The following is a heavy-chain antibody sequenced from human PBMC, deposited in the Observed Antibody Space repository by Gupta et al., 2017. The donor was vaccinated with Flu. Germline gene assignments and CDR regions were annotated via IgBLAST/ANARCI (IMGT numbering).Heavy chain of an antibody. CDR2: IRSKAYGGTT. CDR3: TRALENWNSGAVGAFDI. V-gene: IGHV3-49*03. CDR1: GFTFGDYA. J-gene: IGHJ3*02. Sequence: EVQLVESGGGLVQPGRSLRLSCTASGFTFGDYAMSWFRQAPGKGLEWVGFIRSKAYGGTTEYAASVKGRFTISRDDSKSIAYLQMNSLKTEDTAVYYCTRALENWNSGAVGAFDIWGQGTMVTVSS. D-gene: IGHD1-7*01.